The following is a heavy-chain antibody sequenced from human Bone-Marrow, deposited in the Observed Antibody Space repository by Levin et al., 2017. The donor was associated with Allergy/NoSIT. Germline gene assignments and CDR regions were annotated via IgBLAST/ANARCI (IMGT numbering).Heavy chain of an antibody. CDR3: ARDENRGYCRGGSCYRVAFDI. CDR1: GFTFSTYS. D-gene: IGHD2-15*01. V-gene: IGHV3-21*01. CDR2: ITGSDSYI. Sequence: PGGSLRLSCVASGFTFSTYSMHWVRQAPGKGLEWVSSITGSDSYIYQADSVRGRFTISRDNTKNSLYLQVDSLRAEDTAVYYCARDENRGYCRGGSCYRVAFDIWGQGTMVTVSS. J-gene: IGHJ3*02.